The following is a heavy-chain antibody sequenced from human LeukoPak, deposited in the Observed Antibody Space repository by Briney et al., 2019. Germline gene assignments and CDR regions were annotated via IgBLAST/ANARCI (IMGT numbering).Heavy chain of an antibody. J-gene: IGHJ4*02. Sequence: PGGSLRLSCAASGFXFRSYSMNWVRQAPGKGLEWVSSISSSSSSIYYSDSVKGRFTIFRDNAKNSLFLEMNCLRADDTAVYYCARGPPFDYWGQGTLVTVSS. CDR2: ISSSSSSI. CDR1: GFXFRSYS. CDR3: ARGPPFDY. V-gene: IGHV3-21*06.